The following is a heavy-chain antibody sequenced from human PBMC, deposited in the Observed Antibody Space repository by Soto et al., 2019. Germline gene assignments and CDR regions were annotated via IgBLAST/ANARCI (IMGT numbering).Heavy chain of an antibody. CDR2: ISYDGSNK. D-gene: IGHD6-13*01. V-gene: IGHV3-30-3*01. CDR1: GFTFSSYA. J-gene: IGHJ4*02. CDR3: ARASVSSSWYTGLGY. Sequence: QVQLVESGGGVVQPGRSLRLSCAASGFTFSSYAMHWVRQAPGKGLEWVAVISYDGSNKYYADSVKGRFTISRDNSKKTLYLQMNSLRAEDTAVYYCARASVSSSWYTGLGYWGQGTLVTVSS.